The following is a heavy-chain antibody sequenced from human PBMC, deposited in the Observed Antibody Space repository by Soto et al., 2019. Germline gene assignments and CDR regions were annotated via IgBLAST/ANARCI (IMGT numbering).Heavy chain of an antibody. V-gene: IGHV3-21*01. D-gene: IGHD2-15*01. Sequence: EVQLVESGGGLVKPGGSLRLSCAASGCSLSSYSMNWVRQAPGKGLEWVSSISSSASHINYADSVKGRFTISRDNAKKSLYLIMNSLRAEDTAVYYCARGYTGYCSGGTCYWFDPWGQGTLVTVSS. J-gene: IGHJ5*02. CDR2: ISSSASHI. CDR3: ARGYTGYCSGGTCYWFDP. CDR1: GCSLSSYS.